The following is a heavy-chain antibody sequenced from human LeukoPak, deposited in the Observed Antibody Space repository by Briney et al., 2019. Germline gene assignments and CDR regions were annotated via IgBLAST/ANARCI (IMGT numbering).Heavy chain of an antibody. J-gene: IGHJ4*02. CDR2: INPNSGGT. CDR1: GGTFSSYA. Sequence: ASVKVSCKASGGTFSSYAISWVRQAPGQGLEWMGWINPNSGGTNYAQKFQGRVTMTRDTSISTAYIELSRLRSDDTAVYYCARELNSGSQPLDYWGQGTLVTVSS. V-gene: IGHV1-2*02. CDR3: ARELNSGSQPLDY. D-gene: IGHD1-26*01.